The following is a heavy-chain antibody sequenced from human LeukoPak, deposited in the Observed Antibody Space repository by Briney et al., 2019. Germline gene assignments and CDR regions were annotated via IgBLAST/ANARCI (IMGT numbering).Heavy chain of an antibody. Sequence: ASVKVSCKASGYTFTSYGISWVRQAPGQGLEWMGWISAYNGNTNYAQKLQGRVTMTTDTSTSTAYMELRSLRSDDTDVYYCARAPAARYNHWFDPWGQGTLVTVSS. CDR2: ISAYNGNT. V-gene: IGHV1-18*01. J-gene: IGHJ5*02. CDR3: ARAPAARYNHWFDP. D-gene: IGHD2-2*01. CDR1: GYTFTSYG.